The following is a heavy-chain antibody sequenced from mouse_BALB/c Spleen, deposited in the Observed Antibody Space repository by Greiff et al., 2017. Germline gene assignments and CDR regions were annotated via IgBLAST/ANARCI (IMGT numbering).Heavy chain of an antibody. CDR1: GFTFSSFG. J-gene: IGHJ4*01. CDR2: ISSGSSTI. D-gene: IGHD4-1*01. Sequence: EVHLVESGGGLVQPGGSRKLSCAASGFTFSSFGMHWVRQAPEKGLEWVAYISSGSSTIYYADTVKGRFTLSRDNPKNTLYLQMTSLRSEDTAMYYCARSDWDEGAMDYWGQGTSVTVSS. V-gene: IGHV5-17*02. CDR3: ARSDWDEGAMDY.